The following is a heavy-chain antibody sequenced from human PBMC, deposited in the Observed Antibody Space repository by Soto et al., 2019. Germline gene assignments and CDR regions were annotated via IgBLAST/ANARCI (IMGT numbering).Heavy chain of an antibody. V-gene: IGHV3-48*01. Sequence: EVQLVQSGGGLVQPGGSLRLACAASGFTFNSYSMNWVRQAPGKGLEWVSYISSSSSIIYYTDSVRGRFTISRDDVENSLYLHWNSLRAEDTAGYYCAGEYDATSGNYRSTPPYCVDCWGQGTAVTVSS. CDR3: AGEYDATSGNYRSTPPYCVDC. CDR2: ISSSSSII. CDR1: GFTFNSYS. J-gene: IGHJ4*02. D-gene: IGHD3-16*02.